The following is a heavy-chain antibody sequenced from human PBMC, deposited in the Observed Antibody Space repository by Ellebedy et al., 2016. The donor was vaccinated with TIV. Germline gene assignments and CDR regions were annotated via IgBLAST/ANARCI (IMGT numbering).Heavy chain of an antibody. Sequence: SETLSLTXTVSGGSISSSIFYWGWIRQPPGKGLEWIGSFSYSGSTYYNPSLKSRVTISVDTSKNQFSLKLTSVTAADTAVYYCARDSNGGHPWGQGTLVTVSS. V-gene: IGHV4-39*07. CDR3: ARDSNGGHP. J-gene: IGHJ4*02. CDR2: FSYSGST. CDR1: GGSISSSIFY. D-gene: IGHD3-10*01.